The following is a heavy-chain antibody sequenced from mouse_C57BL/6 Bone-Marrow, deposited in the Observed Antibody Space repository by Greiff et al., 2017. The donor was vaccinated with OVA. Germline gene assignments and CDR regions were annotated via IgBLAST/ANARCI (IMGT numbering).Heavy chain of an antibody. D-gene: IGHD1-1*01. V-gene: IGHV1-26*01. Sequence: VQLQQSGPELVKPGASVKISCKASGYTFTDYYMNWVKQSHGKSLEWIGDINPINGGTSYNQKFKGKATLTVDKSSSTADMELRSLTSEDSAVYYCAREYYGSLDYWGQGTTLTVSS. CDR3: AREYYGSLDY. J-gene: IGHJ2*01. CDR1: GYTFTDYY. CDR2: INPINGGT.